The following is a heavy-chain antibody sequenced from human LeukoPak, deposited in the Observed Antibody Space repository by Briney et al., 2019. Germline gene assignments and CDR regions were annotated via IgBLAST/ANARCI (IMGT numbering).Heavy chain of an antibody. CDR1: GGSISSSSYY. V-gene: IGHV4-39*02. CDR2: IYYSGST. Sequence: SETLSLTCTVSGGSISSSSYYWGWIRQPPGKGLEWIGSIYYSGSTYYNPSLKSRVTISVDTSKNQFSLKLSSVTAADTAVYYCARDYGEGFDYWGQGTLVTVSS. D-gene: IGHD3-10*01. CDR3: ARDYGEGFDY. J-gene: IGHJ4*02.